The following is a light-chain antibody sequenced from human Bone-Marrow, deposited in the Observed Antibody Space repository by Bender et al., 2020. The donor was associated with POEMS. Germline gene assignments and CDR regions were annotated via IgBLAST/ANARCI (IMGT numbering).Light chain of an antibody. CDR1: NSNVGDNY. J-gene: IGLJ3*02. V-gene: IGLV1-44*01. Sequence: QSVLTQPASASGAPGQRVSISCSGANSNVGDNYVYWYQSLPGAAHKLLLYNNSRRPSGVPDRFSGSKSGTSASLAISGLQSEDEADYYCAAWEDSLNGWVFGGGTKLTVL. CDR2: NNS. CDR3: AAWEDSLNGWV.